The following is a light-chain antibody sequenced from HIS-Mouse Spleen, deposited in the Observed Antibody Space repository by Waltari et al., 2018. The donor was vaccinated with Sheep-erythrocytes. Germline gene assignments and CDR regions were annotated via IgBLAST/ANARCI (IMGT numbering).Light chain of an antibody. J-gene: IGKJ4*01. CDR3: QQYYSTLT. Sequence: DIVMTQSPDSLAVSLGERATINCKSSQSVLYSSKNKNYLAWYQQQPGPPPKLLIYWASTRESGVPDRFSGSGYGTDFTLTISSLQAEDVAVYYCQQYYSTLTFGGGTKVEIK. V-gene: IGKV4-1*01. CDR2: WAS. CDR1: QSVLYSSKNKNY.